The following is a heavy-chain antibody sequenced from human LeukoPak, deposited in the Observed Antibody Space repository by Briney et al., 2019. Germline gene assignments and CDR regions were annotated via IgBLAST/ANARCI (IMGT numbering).Heavy chain of an antibody. CDR2: IYYSGRT. V-gene: IGHV4-39*07. D-gene: IGHD2-15*01. J-gene: IGHJ3*02. Sequence: PSETLSLTCIVSGGSISSSTYYWGWIRQSPGKGLEWIGNIYYSGRTYSNPSLKSRVTISVDTSKNQFSLKLTSVTAADTAVYYCARGYCSGGSCFDAFDIWGQGTMVTVSS. CDR1: GGSISSSTYY. CDR3: ARGYCSGGSCFDAFDI.